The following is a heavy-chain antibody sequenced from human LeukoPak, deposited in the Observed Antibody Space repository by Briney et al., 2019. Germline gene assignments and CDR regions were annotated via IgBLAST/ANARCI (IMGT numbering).Heavy chain of an antibody. D-gene: IGHD5-24*01. CDR3: ARGAYNYVNY. J-gene: IGHJ4*02. CDR1: GFTFGSYW. CDR2: INGDERST. V-gene: IGHV3-74*01. Sequence: PGGSLRLSCAASGFTFGSYWMPWVRHTPGKGLVWVSRINGDERSTTYADSVKGRFTISRDNVKNTLYLQMNSLRAEDTDVYYFARGAYNYVNYWGQGTLVTVSS.